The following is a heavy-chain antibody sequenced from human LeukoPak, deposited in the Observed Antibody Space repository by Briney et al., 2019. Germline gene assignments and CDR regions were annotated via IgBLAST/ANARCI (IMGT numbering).Heavy chain of an antibody. Sequence: ASVNVSCTASVYTFTIYDINWVRQATGQGLEWMGWMNPKRGKTGYAQKFQGRVTMTRNTSISTAYMELSSLRSEDTAVYYCARAPGGIMVSLLRKYYFDYWGQGTLVTVSS. CDR3: ARAPGGIMVSLLRKYYFDY. CDR2: MNPKRGKT. CDR1: VYTFTIYD. D-gene: IGHD2-8*01. V-gene: IGHV1-8*01. J-gene: IGHJ4*02.